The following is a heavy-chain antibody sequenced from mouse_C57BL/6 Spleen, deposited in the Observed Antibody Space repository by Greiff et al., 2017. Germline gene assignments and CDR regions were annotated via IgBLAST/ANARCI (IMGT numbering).Heavy chain of an antibody. D-gene: IGHD1-1*02. CDR1: GYAFSSSW. CDR2: IYPGDGDT. V-gene: IGHV1-82*01. J-gene: IGHJ4*01. CDR3: ARGGREDYYAWGY. Sequence: QVQLQQSGPELVKPGASVKISCKASGYAFSSSWMNWVKQRPGKGLEWIGGIYPGDGDTNYNGKFKGKATLTADKSSSTAYMQLSSLTSEDSAVYFCARGGREDYYAWGYWGQGTSVTVSS.